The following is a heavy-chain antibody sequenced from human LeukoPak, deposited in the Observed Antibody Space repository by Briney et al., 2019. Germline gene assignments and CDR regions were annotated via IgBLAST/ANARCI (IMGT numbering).Heavy chain of an antibody. CDR2: ISGSGGST. Sequence: AGGSLRLSCAASGFTFSSYAMSWVRQAPGKGLEWVSAISGSGGSTYYADSVKGRFTISRDNSKNTLYLQMNSLRAEDTAVYYFAKLDPTTTVVTQVGYFDLWGRGTLVTVSS. D-gene: IGHD4-23*01. CDR3: AKLDPTTTVVTQVGYFDL. V-gene: IGHV3-23*01. J-gene: IGHJ2*01. CDR1: GFTFSSYA.